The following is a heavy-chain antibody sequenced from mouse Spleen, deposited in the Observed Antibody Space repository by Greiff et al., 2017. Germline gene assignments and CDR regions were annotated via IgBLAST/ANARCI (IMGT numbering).Heavy chain of an antibody. CDR3: ARGGITTVYAMDY. J-gene: IGHJ4*01. Sequence: QLQQPGAELVKPGASVKMSCKASGYTFTSYWITWVKQRPGQGLEWIGDIYPGSGSTNYNEKFKSKATLTVDTSSSTAYMQLSSLTSEDSAVYYCARGGITTVYAMDYWGQGTSVTVSS. CDR2: IYPGSGST. D-gene: IGHD1-1*01. V-gene: IGHV1-55*01. CDR1: GYTFTSYW.